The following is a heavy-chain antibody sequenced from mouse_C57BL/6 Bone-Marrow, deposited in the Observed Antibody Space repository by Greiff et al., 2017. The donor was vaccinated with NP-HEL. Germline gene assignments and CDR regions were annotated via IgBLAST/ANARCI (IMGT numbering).Heavy chain of an antibody. CDR1: GYTFTSYW. J-gene: IGHJ2*01. CDR2: IHPNSGST. V-gene: IGHV1-64*01. Sequence: QVQLKQPGAELVKPGASVKLSCKASGYTFTSYWMHWVKQRPGQGLEWIGMIHPNSGSTNYNEKFKSKATLTVDKSSSTAYMQLSSLTSEDSAVYYCARKADYYLDYWGQGTTLTVSS. CDR3: ARKADYYLDY. D-gene: IGHD1-1*02.